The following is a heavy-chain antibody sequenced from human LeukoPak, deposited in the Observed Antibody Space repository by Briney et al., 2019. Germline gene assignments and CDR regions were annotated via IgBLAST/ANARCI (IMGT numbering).Heavy chain of an antibody. D-gene: IGHD1-7*01. J-gene: IGHJ6*02. CDR1: GYTFTSYD. CDR3: ARWVTGTTGALYYYYYGMDV. Sequence: GASVKVSCKASGYTFTSYDINWVRQATGQGLEWMGWMNPNSGNTGYAQKFQGRVTMTRNTSISTAYMELSRLRSDDTAVYYCARWVTGTTGALYYYYYGMDVWGQGTTVTVSS. V-gene: IGHV1-8*01. CDR2: MNPNSGNT.